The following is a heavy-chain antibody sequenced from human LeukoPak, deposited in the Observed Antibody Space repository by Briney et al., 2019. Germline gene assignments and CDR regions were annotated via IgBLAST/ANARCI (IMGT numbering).Heavy chain of an antibody. CDR1: GYTFTDYY. CDR2: INPNSGVT. D-gene: IGHD3-22*01. V-gene: IGHV1-2*02. CDR3: ARATFYYDNDAFDI. J-gene: IGHJ3*02. Sequence: ASVTVSCKASGYTFTDYYMHWVRQAPGQGLEWMGWINPNSGVTNYAQKFQGRVTMTRDTSINTAYMELSRLRSDDTAVYYCARATFYYDNDAFDIWGQGTLVTVSS.